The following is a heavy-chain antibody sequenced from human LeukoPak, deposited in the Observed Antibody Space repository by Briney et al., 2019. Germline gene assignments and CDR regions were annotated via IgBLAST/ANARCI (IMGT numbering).Heavy chain of an antibody. CDR1: GGSIGSGAYY. Sequence: PSETLSLTCTVSGGSIGSGAYYWTWIRQHPGKGLEWIGYIYYSGSTYYNPSLKSRVTISVDTSKNQFSLELNSVTAADTAVYYCVSYGSGTYYVDYWGQGTLVTVSS. J-gene: IGHJ4*02. V-gene: IGHV4-31*03. CDR3: VSYGSGTYYVDY. CDR2: IYYSGST. D-gene: IGHD3-10*01.